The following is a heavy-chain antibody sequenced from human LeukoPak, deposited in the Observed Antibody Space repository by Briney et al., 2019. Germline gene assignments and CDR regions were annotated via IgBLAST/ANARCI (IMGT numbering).Heavy chain of an antibody. D-gene: IGHD2-2*01. V-gene: IGHV1-2*02. CDR2: INLNSGGT. CDR1: GYTFTAYY. J-gene: IGHJ6*04. CDR3: ALSRSRCPRWLDV. Sequence: ASVKVSCKASGYTFTAYYMHWVRQAPGQGLEWMGWINLNSGGTNYAQKFQGRVTMTRDTSISTAYMEVSRLRSDDTAVNYCALSRSRCPRWLDVWGKGTTVSVSS.